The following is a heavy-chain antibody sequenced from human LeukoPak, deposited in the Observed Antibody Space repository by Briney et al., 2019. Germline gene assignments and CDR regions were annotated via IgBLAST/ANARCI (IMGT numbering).Heavy chain of an antibody. CDR3: ARDLPFYYDSSGYLDY. D-gene: IGHD3-22*01. V-gene: IGHV3-21*01. CDR1: GFTFSSYS. J-gene: IGHJ4*02. CDR2: ISSSSSYI. Sequence: PGGSLRLSCAASGFTFSSYSMNWVRQAPGKGLEWVSSISSSSSYIYYADSVKGRFAISRDNAKNSLYLQMNSLRAEDTAVYYCARDLPFYYDSSGYLDYWGQGTLVTVSS.